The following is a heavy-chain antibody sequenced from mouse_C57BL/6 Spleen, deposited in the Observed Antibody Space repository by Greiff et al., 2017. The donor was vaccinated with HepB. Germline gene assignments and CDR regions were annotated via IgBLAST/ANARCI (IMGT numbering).Heavy chain of an antibody. Sequence: QVQLQQSGAELVKPGASVKLSCKASGYTFTSYWMHWVKQRPGQGLEWIGMIHPNSGSTNYNEKFKSKATLTVDKSSSTAYMQLSSLTSEDSAVYYCAREGRKGYFDVWGTGTTVTVSS. CDR2: IHPNSGST. J-gene: IGHJ1*03. D-gene: IGHD3-3*01. CDR1: GYTFTSYW. V-gene: IGHV1-64*01. CDR3: AREGRKGYFDV.